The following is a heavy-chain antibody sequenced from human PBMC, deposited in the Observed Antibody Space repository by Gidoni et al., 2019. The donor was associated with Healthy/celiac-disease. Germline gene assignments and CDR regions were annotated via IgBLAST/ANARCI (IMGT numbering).Heavy chain of an antibody. V-gene: IGHV1-58*01. J-gene: IGHJ4*02. Sequence: QMQLVQSGPEVKKPGTSVKVSCKASGFTFTSSAVQWVRQARGQRREWIGWIVVGSGNTNYAQKFQERVTITRDMSTSTAYMELSSLRSEDTAVYYCAADPAYYYDSSGYYVDYWGQGTLVTVSS. CDR2: IVVGSGNT. D-gene: IGHD3-22*01. CDR3: AADPAYYYDSSGYYVDY. CDR1: GFTFTSSA.